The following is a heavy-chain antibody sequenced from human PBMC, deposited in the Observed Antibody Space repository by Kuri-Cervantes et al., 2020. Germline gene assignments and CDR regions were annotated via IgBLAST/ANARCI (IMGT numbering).Heavy chain of an antibody. D-gene: IGHD6-25*01. V-gene: IGHV3-9*01. CDR1: GFTFDDYA. CDR3: AKASSSGPGWFDA. J-gene: IGHJ5*02. Sequence: SLKISCAASGFTFDDYAMHWVRQAPGKGLEWVSGISWNSGSIGYADSVKGRFTISKDTSKNMLFLQMNSLRAEDTAVYYCAKASSSGPGWFDAWGQGTLVTVSS. CDR2: ISWNSGSI.